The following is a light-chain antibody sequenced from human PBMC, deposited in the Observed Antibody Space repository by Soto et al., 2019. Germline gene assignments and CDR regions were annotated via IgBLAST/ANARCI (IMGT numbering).Light chain of an antibody. V-gene: IGLV1-44*01. Sequence: QPVLTQPPSASGTPGQRVTISCSGSSSNIGSNTVNWYQQLPGTAPRLLIYSDNQRPSGVPDRFSGSKSDTSASLAISGLQSEDEADYYCAAWDDSLNGHVFGTGTKLTVL. CDR2: SDN. CDR1: SSNIGSNT. J-gene: IGLJ1*01. CDR3: AAWDDSLNGHV.